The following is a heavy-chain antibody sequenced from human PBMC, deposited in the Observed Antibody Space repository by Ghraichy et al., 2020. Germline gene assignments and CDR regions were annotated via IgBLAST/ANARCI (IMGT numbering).Heavy chain of an antibody. Sequence: GESLNISCAASGFTFSSYGMHWVRQAPGKGLEWVAVISYDGSNKYYADSVKGRFTISRDNSKNTLYLQMNSLRAEDTAVYYCAKVQYYYDSSYFDYWGQGTLVTVSS. CDR2: ISYDGSNK. D-gene: IGHD3-22*01. J-gene: IGHJ4*02. CDR1: GFTFSSYG. V-gene: IGHV3-30*18. CDR3: AKVQYYYDSSYFDY.